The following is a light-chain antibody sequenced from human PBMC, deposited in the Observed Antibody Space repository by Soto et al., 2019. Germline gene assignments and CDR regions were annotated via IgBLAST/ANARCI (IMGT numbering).Light chain of an antibody. CDR2: GAS. J-gene: IGKJ5*01. Sequence: EILMTQSPAALSVSPGERATLSCRASQSVSSNLAWYQQKTGQAPRLLIYGASTRATGIPARFSGSGSGTEFTLTISSLQSEDFEVYYCQQYKKWPLTFGQGTRLQIK. CDR1: QSVSSN. V-gene: IGKV3-15*01. CDR3: QQYKKWPLT.